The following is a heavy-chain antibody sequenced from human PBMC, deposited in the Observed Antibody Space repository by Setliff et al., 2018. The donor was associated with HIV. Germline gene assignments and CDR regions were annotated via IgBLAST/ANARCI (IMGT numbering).Heavy chain of an antibody. CDR1: GYTFTNYG. D-gene: IGHD6-19*01. J-gene: IGHJ2*01. Sequence: ASVKVSCKASGYTFTNYGISWVRQAPGQGLEWMGWISAYNGNTNYAQKLQGRVTMTTDKSTSTAYMELRSLRSDDTAVYYCARYGSGWPLWYFDLWGRGTLVTVSS. CDR3: ARYGSGWPLWYFDL. CDR2: ISAYNGNT. V-gene: IGHV1-18*01.